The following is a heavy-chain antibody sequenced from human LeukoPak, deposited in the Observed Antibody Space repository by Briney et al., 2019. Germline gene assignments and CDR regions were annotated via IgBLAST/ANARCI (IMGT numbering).Heavy chain of an antibody. V-gene: IGHV4-59*08. D-gene: IGHD5-24*01. CDR1: GGSINNYY. J-gene: IGHJ4*02. Sequence: SETLSLTCTISGGSINNYYWSWIRQPPGKGLEWIGYISYSGSTYYNPSLKSRVTLSVDTPKNQFSLKLSSVTAADTAVYYCARHGRDGYNYGPVVYYWGQGTLVTVSS. CDR2: ISYSGST. CDR3: ARHGRDGYNYGPVVYY.